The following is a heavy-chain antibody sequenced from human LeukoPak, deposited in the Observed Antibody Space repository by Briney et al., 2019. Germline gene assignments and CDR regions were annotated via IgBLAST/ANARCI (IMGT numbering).Heavy chain of an antibody. CDR3: ARARSGQTWHFDY. J-gene: IGHJ4*02. D-gene: IGHD6-19*01. V-gene: IGHV1-2*06. CDR1: GYTFTGYY. CDR2: INPNSGGT. Sequence: ASVKVSCKASGYTFTGYYMHWVRQAPGQGLEWMGRINPNSGGTNYAQKFQGRVTMTRDTSISTAYMELSRLRSDDTAVYYCARARSGQTWHFDYWGQGTLVTVSS.